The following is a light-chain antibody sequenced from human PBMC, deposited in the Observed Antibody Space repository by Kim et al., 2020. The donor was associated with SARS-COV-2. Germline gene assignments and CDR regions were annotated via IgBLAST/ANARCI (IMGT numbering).Light chain of an antibody. CDR1: QSISSW. CDR2: KAS. Sequence: DIQMTQSPSTLSASVGDRVTITCRASQSISSWLAWYQQKPGKAPKLLIYKASSLESGVPSRFSGSGSGTEFTLTISSLQPEDFATYFSQQSYISPFTFGPGTKVDIK. J-gene: IGKJ3*01. CDR3: QQSYISPFT. V-gene: IGKV1-5*03.